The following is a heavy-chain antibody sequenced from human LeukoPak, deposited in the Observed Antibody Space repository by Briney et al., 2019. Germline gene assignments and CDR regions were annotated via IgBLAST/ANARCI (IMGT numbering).Heavy chain of an antibody. D-gene: IGHD3-10*01. CDR2: IKQDGSEK. V-gene: IGHV3-7*01. J-gene: IGHJ4*02. Sequence: GGSLRLSCAASGFTFSRYWIRWVRQAPGKGLEWVANIKQDGSEKYYVDSVKGRFTISRDNAKNSLYLQMNSLRAEDTAVYYCARIWFGELLYWKSVDYWGGEPGSASPQ. CDR1: GFTFSRYW. CDR3: ARIWFGELLYWKSVDY.